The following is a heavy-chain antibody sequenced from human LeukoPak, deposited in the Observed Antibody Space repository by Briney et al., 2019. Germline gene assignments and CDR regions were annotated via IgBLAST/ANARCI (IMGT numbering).Heavy chain of an antibody. J-gene: IGHJ4*02. Sequence: SSVKVSCKASGGTFSSYAISWVRQAPGQGLEWMGGIIPIFGTANYAQKFQGRVTITAGESTSTAYMELSSLRSEDTAVYYCARLDYYDSSGYYLDYWGQGTLVTVSS. CDR1: GGTFSSYA. CDR2: IIPIFGTA. V-gene: IGHV1-69*01. CDR3: ARLDYYDSSGYYLDY. D-gene: IGHD3-22*01.